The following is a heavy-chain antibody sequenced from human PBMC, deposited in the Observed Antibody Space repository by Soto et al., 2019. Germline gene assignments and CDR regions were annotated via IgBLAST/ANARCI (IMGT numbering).Heavy chain of an antibody. CDR1: GFTFSSFW. V-gene: IGHV3-74*01. D-gene: IGHD1-1*01. CDR2: INSDGSST. J-gene: IGHJ4*02. Sequence: EVQLVESGGGLVQPGGSLRLSCEASGFTFSSFWMHWVRQAPGKGLVWVSRINSDGSSTNYADSVKGRVTISRDNAKNMLYLIKNSLRADDTAGYYFARGLEDWGQGTLVTVSS. CDR3: ARGLED.